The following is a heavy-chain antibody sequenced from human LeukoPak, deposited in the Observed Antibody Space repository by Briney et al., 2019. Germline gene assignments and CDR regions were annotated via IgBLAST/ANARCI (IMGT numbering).Heavy chain of an antibody. Sequence: ETLSLTCTVSGGSISSYYWSWVRQAPGKGLEWVSAISGSGGSTYYADSVKGRFTISRDNSKNTLYLQMNSLRAEDTAVYYCAKGVYGDPDSYFDYWGQGTLVTVSS. CDR2: ISGSGGST. D-gene: IGHD4-17*01. CDR3: AKGVYGDPDSYFDY. V-gene: IGHV3-23*01. CDR1: GGSISSYY. J-gene: IGHJ4*02.